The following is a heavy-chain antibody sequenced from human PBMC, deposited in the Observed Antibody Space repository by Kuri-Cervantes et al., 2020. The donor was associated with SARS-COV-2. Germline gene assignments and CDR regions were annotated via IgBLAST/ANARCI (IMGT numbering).Heavy chain of an antibody. CDR1: GFSLKRNY. CDR3: AKEDPLHPIALPY. V-gene: IGHV3-53*01. Sequence: WGSLRLSCAASGFSLKRNYMNWVRQAPGKGLEWVSVIYNSGATYYADAVRGRLSISRDISRNIVYLQLNNVRVEDTAVYYCAKEDPLHPIALPYWGQGTLVTVSS. J-gene: IGHJ4*02. CDR2: IYNSGAT. D-gene: IGHD2-15*01.